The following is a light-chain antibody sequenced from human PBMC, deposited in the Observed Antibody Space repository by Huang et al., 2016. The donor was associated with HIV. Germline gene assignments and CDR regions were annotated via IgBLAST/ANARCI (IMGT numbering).Light chain of an antibody. J-gene: IGKJ1*01. V-gene: IGKV2-30*01. CDR2: KAS. Sequence: DVVMTQSPLSLPVTLGQPASISCRSSQSLVYSDGNTSLNWFQQRPGQSPRRLIYKASNRDSGVPDRFSGSGSGTDFTLKISRVEAEDVGVYYCMQGRHWPPTFGQGTKVEIK. CDR3: MQGRHWPPT. CDR1: QSLVYSDGNTS.